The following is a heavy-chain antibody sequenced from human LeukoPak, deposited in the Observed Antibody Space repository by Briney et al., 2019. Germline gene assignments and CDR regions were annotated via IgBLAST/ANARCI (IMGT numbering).Heavy chain of an antibody. J-gene: IGHJ4*02. D-gene: IGHD5-24*01. CDR1: GFTLSDYE. CDR3: AREGVYGYNVGFDS. Sequence: NPGGSLRLSCAASGFTLSDYEMNWVRQAPGKGLEWVSYIYSSGSNIYYAESVKGRFTISRDNAKNSLYLQMDSLRAEDTAVYYCAREGVYGYNVGFDSWGQGTLVTVSS. V-gene: IGHV3-48*03. CDR2: IYSSGSNI.